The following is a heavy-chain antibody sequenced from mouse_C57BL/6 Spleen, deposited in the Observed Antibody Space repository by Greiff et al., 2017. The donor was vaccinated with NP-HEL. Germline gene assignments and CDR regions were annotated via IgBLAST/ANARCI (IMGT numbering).Heavy chain of an antibody. J-gene: IGHJ3*01. Sequence: QVQLQQPGAELVMPGASVKLSCKASGYTFTSCWMHWVKQRPGQGLEWIGEIDPSDSYTNYNQKFKGKSTLTVDKSSSTAYMQLSSLTSEDSAVYYCARQDYGSSPGFAYWGQGTLVTVSA. CDR1: GYTFTSCW. V-gene: IGHV1-69*01. D-gene: IGHD1-1*01. CDR2: IDPSDSYT. CDR3: ARQDYGSSPGFAY.